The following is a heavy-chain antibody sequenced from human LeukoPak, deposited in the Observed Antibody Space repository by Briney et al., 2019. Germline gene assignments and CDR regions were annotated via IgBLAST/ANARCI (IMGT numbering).Heavy chain of an antibody. V-gene: IGHV3-30*02. CDR3: AKGEYYDFWSGSSG. D-gene: IGHD3-3*01. Sequence: GGSLRLSCAASGFTFSSYGMHWVRQAPGKGLEWVAFIRYDGSNKYYADSVKGRFTISRDNSKNTLYLQMNSLRAEDTAVYYCAKGEYYDFWSGSSGWGQGTLVTVSS. CDR2: IRYDGSNK. CDR1: GFTFSSYG. J-gene: IGHJ4*02.